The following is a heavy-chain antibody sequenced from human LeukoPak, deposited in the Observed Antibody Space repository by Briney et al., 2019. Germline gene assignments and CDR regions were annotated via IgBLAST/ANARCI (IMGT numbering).Heavy chain of an antibody. J-gene: IGHJ4*02. CDR3: ARHRRYCSGGSCYPEFDY. CDR1: GGSISSYY. Sequence: SETLSLTCTVSGGSISSYYWSWIRQPPGKGLEWIGYIYYSGSTNYNPSLKSRVTISVDTSKNQFSLKLSSVTAAGTAVYYCARHRRYCSGGSCYPEFDYWGQGTLVTVSS. CDR2: IYYSGST. V-gene: IGHV4-59*12. D-gene: IGHD2-15*01.